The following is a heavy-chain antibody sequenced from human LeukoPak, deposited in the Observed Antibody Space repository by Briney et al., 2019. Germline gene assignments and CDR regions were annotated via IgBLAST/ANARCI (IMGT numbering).Heavy chain of an antibody. CDR3: ARQRAVVVPGSIPRYYYYGLDV. Sequence: GASVKVSCTASGYTFTNYGVTRVRQAPGQGLEWMGWISAYNGDTNYAQRLQGRVTMTTDTSATTAYMEMKSLTSDDTAVYYCARQRAVVVPGSIPRYYYYGLDVWGQGTTVTVSS. CDR1: GYTFTNYG. CDR2: ISAYNGDT. V-gene: IGHV1-18*01. D-gene: IGHD2-2*01. J-gene: IGHJ6*02.